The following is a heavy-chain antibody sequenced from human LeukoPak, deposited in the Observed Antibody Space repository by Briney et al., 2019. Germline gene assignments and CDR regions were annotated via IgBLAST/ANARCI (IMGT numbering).Heavy chain of an antibody. Sequence: SETLSLTCAVYGGSFSRYYWSWIRQPPGKGLEWIGEINHSGSTNCNPSLKSGVTIPVDTSKNQFSLKLTSVTAADTAVYYCARAGARYCRSPSCYFRGYWYFDLWGRGTLVTVSS. CDR1: GGSFSRYY. CDR3: ARAGARYCRSPSCYFRGYWYFDL. V-gene: IGHV4-34*01. CDR2: INHSGST. D-gene: IGHD2-2*01. J-gene: IGHJ2*01.